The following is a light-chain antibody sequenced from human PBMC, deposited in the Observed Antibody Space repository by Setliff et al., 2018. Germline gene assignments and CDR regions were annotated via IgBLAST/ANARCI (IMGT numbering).Light chain of an antibody. Sequence: QSVLTQPASVSGSPGQSITISCSGTSSDVGSYDFVSWYQQHPAEAPKLIIYDVTNRPSGVSNRFSGSKAGNTASLTISGLQPEDEADYYCSSYTSSTTDVFGSGTKVTVL. CDR3: SSYTSSTTDV. CDR2: DVT. J-gene: IGLJ1*01. CDR1: SSDVGSYDF. V-gene: IGLV2-14*03.